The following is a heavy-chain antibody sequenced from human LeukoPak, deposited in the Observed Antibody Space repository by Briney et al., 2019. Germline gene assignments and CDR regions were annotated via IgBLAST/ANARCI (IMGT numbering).Heavy chain of an antibody. D-gene: IGHD2-2*01. J-gene: IGHJ3*02. Sequence: GRSLRLSCAASGFTFDDYAMHWVRQAPGKGLEWVSGISWNSGSIGYADSVKGRFTISRDNAKNSLYLQMNSLRAEDMALYYCAKDIGDGSTSPRSAFDIWGQGTMVTVSS. CDR2: ISWNSGSI. CDR1: GFTFDDYA. CDR3: AKDIGDGSTSPRSAFDI. V-gene: IGHV3-9*03.